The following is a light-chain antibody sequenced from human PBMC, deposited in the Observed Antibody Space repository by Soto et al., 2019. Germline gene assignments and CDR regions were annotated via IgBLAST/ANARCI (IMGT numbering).Light chain of an antibody. Sequence: DIQMPQSPSTLSASVGDRVTITCRASQSISSWLAWYQQKPGKAPKLLIYKASSLESGVPSRFSGSGSGTEFTLTISSLQPDDFATYYCQQYYSYAWTFGQGTKVEIK. CDR3: QQYYSYAWT. CDR1: QSISSW. CDR2: KAS. J-gene: IGKJ1*01. V-gene: IGKV1-5*03.